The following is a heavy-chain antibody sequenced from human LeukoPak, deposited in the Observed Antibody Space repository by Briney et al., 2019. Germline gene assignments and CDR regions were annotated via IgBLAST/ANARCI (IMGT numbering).Heavy chain of an antibody. V-gene: IGHV3-9*01. CDR2: ISWNSGSI. D-gene: IGHD3-10*01. Sequence: GGSLRLSCAASGFTFGDYAMHWVRQAPGKGLEWVSGISWNSGSIGYADSVKGRFTISRDNAKNSLYLQMNSLRAEDTAVYYCASLWFGELPLGYWGQGTLVTVSS. CDR3: ASLWFGELPLGY. CDR1: GFTFGDYA. J-gene: IGHJ4*02.